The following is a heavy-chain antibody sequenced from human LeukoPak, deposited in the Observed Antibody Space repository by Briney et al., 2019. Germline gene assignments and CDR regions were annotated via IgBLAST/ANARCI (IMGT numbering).Heavy chain of an antibody. V-gene: IGHV3-30*02. J-gene: IGHJ4*02. CDR1: GFIFSSYG. Sequence: GGSLLLSCAASGFIFSSYGMHGVRQAPGKGREWVAFIRYADSVKDRFTISRDNSKNTLYLQMNSLRAEDTAVYYCAKRGYCSDSICYGLDYWGQGTLVTVSS. CDR2: IRYA. D-gene: IGHD2-2*01. CDR3: AKRGYCSDSICYGLDY.